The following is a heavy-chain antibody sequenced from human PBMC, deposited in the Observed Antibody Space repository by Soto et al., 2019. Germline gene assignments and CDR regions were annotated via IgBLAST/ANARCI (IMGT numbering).Heavy chain of an antibody. D-gene: IGHD2-2*01. V-gene: IGHV3-23*01. CDR3: AKDWGYCSSTSCYWDY. CDR1: GFTFSSYA. J-gene: IGHJ4*02. CDR2: ISGSGGST. Sequence: TGRSLRLSCAASGFTFSSYAMSWVRQAPGKGLEWVSAISGSGGSTYYADSVKGRFTISRDNSKNTLYLQMNSLRAEDTAVYYCAKDWGYCSSTSCYWDYWGQGTLVTVSS.